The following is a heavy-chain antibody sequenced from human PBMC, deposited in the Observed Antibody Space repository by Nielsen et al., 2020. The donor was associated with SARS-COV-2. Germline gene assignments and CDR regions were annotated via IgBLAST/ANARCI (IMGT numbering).Heavy chain of an antibody. J-gene: IGHJ4*02. V-gene: IGHV3-30-3*01. Sequence: GESLKISCAASGFTFSSYAMHWVRQAPGKGLERVAVISYDGSNKYYADSVKGRFTISRDNSKNTLYLQMNSLRAEDTAVYYCASGGYYDSSGYSDYWGQGTLVTVSS. CDR3: ASGGYYDSSGYSDY. D-gene: IGHD3-22*01. CDR1: GFTFSSYA. CDR2: ISYDGSNK.